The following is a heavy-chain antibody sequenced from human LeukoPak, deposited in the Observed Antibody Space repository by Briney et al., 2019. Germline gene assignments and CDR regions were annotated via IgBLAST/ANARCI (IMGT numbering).Heavy chain of an antibody. CDR3: ARAIAVAGPYYFDY. CDR1: GFTFSRYW. Sequence: GGSLRLSCAVSGFTFSRYWMSWVRQAPGKGLEWVANIKHDGSVKYYVDSVKGRFTISGDNAKNSLYLQMNSLRAEDTAVYYCARAIAVAGPYYFDYWGQGTLVTVSS. D-gene: IGHD6-19*01. V-gene: IGHV3-7*02. CDR2: IKHDGSVK. J-gene: IGHJ4*02.